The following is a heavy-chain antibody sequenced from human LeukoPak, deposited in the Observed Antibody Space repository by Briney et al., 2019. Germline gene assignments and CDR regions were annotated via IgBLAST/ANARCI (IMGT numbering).Heavy chain of an antibody. V-gene: IGHV3-7*01. Sequence: PGVSLRLSCAASGFTFSIYWMSWVRQAPGKGLEWVASIKGDGSVKHSLDSVKGRFTISRDSAKNSLYLQMNSLRAEDTAVYYCARWDAYCSGGTCYFGGFAFDIWGQGTMVTVSS. CDR2: IKGDGSVK. D-gene: IGHD2-15*01. J-gene: IGHJ3*02. CDR1: GFTFSIYW. CDR3: ARWDAYCSGGTCYFGGFAFDI.